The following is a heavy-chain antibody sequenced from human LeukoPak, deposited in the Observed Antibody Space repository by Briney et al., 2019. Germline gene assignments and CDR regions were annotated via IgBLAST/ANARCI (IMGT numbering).Heavy chain of an antibody. V-gene: IGHV3-23*01. Sequence: GGSLRLSCAASGFTFDDYAMHWVRQAPGKGLEWVSGISGSGGSTYYADSVKGRFTISRDNSKNTLYLQMNSLRAEDTAVYYCAKVRGLLPRWGQGTLVTVSS. J-gene: IGHJ4*02. CDR2: ISGSGGST. CDR1: GFTFDDYA. CDR3: AKVRGLLPR. D-gene: IGHD3-10*01.